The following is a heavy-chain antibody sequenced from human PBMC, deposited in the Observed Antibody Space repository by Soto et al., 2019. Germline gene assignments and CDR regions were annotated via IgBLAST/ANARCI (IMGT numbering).Heavy chain of an antibody. D-gene: IGHD2-2*02. Sequence: QVQLVQSGAEVKKPGASVKVSCKASGYTFTSYGISWVRQAPGQGLEWMGWISAYNGNTNYAQKLQGRVIMTTDTSTSTAYMELRSLRSDDTAVYYCAREGSGRYCSSTSCYRYYGMDVWGQGTTVTVSS. J-gene: IGHJ6*02. CDR2: ISAYNGNT. V-gene: IGHV1-18*01. CDR3: AREGSGRYCSSTSCYRYYGMDV. CDR1: GYTFTSYG.